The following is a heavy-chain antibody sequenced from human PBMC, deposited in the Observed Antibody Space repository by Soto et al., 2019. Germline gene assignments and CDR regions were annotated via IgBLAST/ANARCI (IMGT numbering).Heavy chain of an antibody. CDR1: GDSVSSNSAA. CDR3: ARAQAVAGSYYYYGMDV. Sequence: AQPLSLTCAISGDSVSSNSAAWNWIRQSPSRGLEWLGRTYYRSKWYNDYAVSVKSRIPINPDTSKNQFSLQLNSVTPEDTAVYYCARAQAVAGSYYYYGMDVWGQGTTVTVSS. J-gene: IGHJ6*02. D-gene: IGHD6-19*01. CDR2: TYYRSKWYN. V-gene: IGHV6-1*01.